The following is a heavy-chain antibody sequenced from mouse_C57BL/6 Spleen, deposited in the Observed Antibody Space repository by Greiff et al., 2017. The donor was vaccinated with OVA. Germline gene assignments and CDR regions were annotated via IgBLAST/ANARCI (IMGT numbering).Heavy chain of an antibody. V-gene: IGHV3-6*01. Sequence: EVKVEESGPGLVKPSQSLSLTCSVTGYSITSGYYWTWIRQFPGNKLEWMGYISYDGSNNYNPSLKNRISITRDTSKNQFFLKLNSVTTEDTATYYCARNYGSSYRENYAMDYWGQGTSVTVSS. CDR2: ISYDGSN. CDR3: ARNYGSSYRENYAMDY. D-gene: IGHD1-1*01. CDR1: GYSITSGYY. J-gene: IGHJ4*01.